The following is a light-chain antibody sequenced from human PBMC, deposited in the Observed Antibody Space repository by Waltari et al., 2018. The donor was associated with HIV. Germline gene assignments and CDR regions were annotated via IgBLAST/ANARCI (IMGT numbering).Light chain of an antibody. V-gene: IGKV4-1*01. CDR2: WAS. CDR3: QQFFSFPRT. CDR1: QSVLSSSNNKNH. Sequence: DIVMTQSPDSLAVSLGGRAASTRKTTQSVLSSSNNKNHLAWYQHKPGQPPKLLFYWASIREVGVPDRFTGSGSGTIFKLTVSSLQADDVAVYYCQQFFSFPRTFGQGTEVE. J-gene: IGKJ1*01.